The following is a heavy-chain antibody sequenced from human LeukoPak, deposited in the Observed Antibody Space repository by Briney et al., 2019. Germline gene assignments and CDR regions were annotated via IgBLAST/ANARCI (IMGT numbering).Heavy chain of an antibody. J-gene: IGHJ6*04. V-gene: IGHV4-59*12. CDR1: GGSISSYY. CDR2: IYYSGST. Sequence: SETQSLTCTVSGGSISSYYWSWIRQPPGKGLEWIGYIYYSGSTNYNPSLKSRVTMSVDTSKNQFSLKLSSVTAADTAVYYCARASGQFVDVWGKGTTVTVSS. D-gene: IGHD3-10*01. CDR3: ARASGQFVDV.